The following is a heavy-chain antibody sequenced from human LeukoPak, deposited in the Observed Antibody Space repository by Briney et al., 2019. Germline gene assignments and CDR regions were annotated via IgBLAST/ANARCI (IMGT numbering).Heavy chain of an antibody. V-gene: IGHV3-30*03. CDR1: GFTFSSYG. D-gene: IGHD2-2*01. CDR3: ARDTGKVVPAVAFDE. J-gene: IGHJ4*02. Sequence: PGGSLRLSCPASGFTFSSYGMHWVRQAHGRGREWVAFISYDGSNKYYADSVKGRFTISRDNSKNTLFLQMNRLIGGDKAVYYCARDTGKVVPAVAFDEWGQGTLVTVSS. CDR2: ISYDGSNK.